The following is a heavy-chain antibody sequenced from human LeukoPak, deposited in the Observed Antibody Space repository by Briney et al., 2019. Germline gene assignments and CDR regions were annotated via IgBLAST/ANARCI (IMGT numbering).Heavy chain of an antibody. V-gene: IGHV4-30-2*01. CDR2: IYHSGST. J-gene: IGHJ4*02. D-gene: IGHD5-12*01. CDR3: ARASGYDWGSSFDY. Sequence: PSQTLSLTCAVSGDSISSGGYSWSWIRQPAGKGLEWIGYIYHSGSTYYNPSLKSRVTISVDRSKNQFSLKLSSVTAADTAVYHCARASGYDWGSSFDYWGQGTLVTVSS. CDR1: GDSISSGGYS.